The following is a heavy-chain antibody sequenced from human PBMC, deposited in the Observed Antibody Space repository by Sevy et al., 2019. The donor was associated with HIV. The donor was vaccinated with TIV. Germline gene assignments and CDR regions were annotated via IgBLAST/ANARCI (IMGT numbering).Heavy chain of an antibody. Sequence: ASVKVPCKTSGGTFSGYSISWLRQAPGQGLEWMGGIIAISGTTNYLQRFQGRITITADVSTRTVYMELRSLRIEDTAIYFCARDRDRGYFDPWGQGTLVTVSS. CDR2: IIAISGTT. CDR3: ARDRDRGYFDP. V-gene: IGHV1-69*13. D-gene: IGHD6-13*01. CDR1: GGTFSGYS. J-gene: IGHJ5*02.